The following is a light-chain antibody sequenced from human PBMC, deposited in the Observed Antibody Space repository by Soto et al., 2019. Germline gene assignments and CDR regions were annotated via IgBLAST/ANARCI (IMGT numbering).Light chain of an antibody. CDR1: QSVPLNY. J-gene: IGKJ4*01. CDR3: QTYGSSHLT. CDR2: RAS. V-gene: IGKV3-20*01. Sequence: EIVVTQCPGSLSLSTGTRATLSCRASQSVPLNYLAWYPQRPGQAPRLLIYRASSRATGITDRFSGRGSGTDFTLKIRRMQTEELAVYDCQTYGSSHLTLGEGHK.